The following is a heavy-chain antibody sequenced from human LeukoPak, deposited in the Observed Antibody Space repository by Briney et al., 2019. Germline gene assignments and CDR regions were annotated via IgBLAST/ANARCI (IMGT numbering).Heavy chain of an antibody. V-gene: IGHV3-30-3*01. J-gene: IGHJ4*02. CDR3: ASYEGVWNQLDY. Sequence: PGRSLRLSCAASGFTFSSYGVHWVRQAPGKGLEWVAVISYDGSNKYYADSVQGRFTISKDNSRSTLYLQMNSLRTEDTAVYYCASYEGVWNQLDYWGQGTLVTVSS. CDR1: GFTFSSYG. D-gene: IGHD1-14*01. CDR2: ISYDGSNK.